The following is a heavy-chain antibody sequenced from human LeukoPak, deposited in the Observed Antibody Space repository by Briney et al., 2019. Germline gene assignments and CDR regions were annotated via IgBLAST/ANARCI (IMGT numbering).Heavy chain of an antibody. J-gene: IGHJ4*02. D-gene: IGHD3-16*01. V-gene: IGHV3-30-3*01. CDR3: VGEIGPRSYDY. Sequence: GGSLRLSCAASGFTFSSYAMHWARQAPGKGLEWVAVISYDGSSKYYADSVKGRFTISRDNSINALYLQMNSLRLDDTAVYYCVGEIGPRSYDYWGQGTLVTVSS. CDR1: GFTFSSYA. CDR2: ISYDGSSK.